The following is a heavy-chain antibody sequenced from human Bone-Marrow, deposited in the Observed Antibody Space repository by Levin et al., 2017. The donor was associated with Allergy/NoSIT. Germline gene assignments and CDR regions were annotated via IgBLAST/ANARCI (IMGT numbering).Heavy chain of an antibody. D-gene: IGHD1-26*01. CDR3: AKVSSGSRFGLSGFDY. CDR1: GFTFSSYA. J-gene: IGHJ4*02. CDR2: ISGSGGST. Sequence: GESLKISCAASGFTFSSYAMSWVRQAPGKGLEWVSAISGSGGSTYYADSVKGRFTISRDNSKNTLYLQMNSLRAEDTAVYYCAKVSSGSRFGLSGFDYWGQGTLVTVSS. V-gene: IGHV3-23*01.